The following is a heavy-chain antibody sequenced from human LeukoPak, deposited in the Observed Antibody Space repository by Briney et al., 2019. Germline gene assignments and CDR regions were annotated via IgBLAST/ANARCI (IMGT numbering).Heavy chain of an antibody. D-gene: IGHD2-8*02. Sequence: SDTLSLTCTVSGGSISRHYWIWIRQPPGKGLDWIAYMYDSVTTKHNPSLKSRVILSRDTSMNQFSLKLSSVTAADTAVYYCARLPPYYPGGWGYFDYWGQGNLVTVSS. CDR2: MYDSVTT. CDR3: ARLPPYYPGGWGYFDY. J-gene: IGHJ4*02. V-gene: IGHV4-59*08. CDR1: GGSISRHY.